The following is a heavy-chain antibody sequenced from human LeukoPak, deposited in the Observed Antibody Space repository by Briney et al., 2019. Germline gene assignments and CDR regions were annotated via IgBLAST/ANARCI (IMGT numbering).Heavy chain of an antibody. CDR2: ISSSGSTI. D-gene: IGHD3-3*01. Sequence: PGGSLRLSCAASGFTFSDYYMSWIRQAPGKGLEWVSYISSSGSTIYYADSVKGRFTISRDNAKNSLYLQMNSLRAEDTAVYYCASARNYDFWIGYYPRAYYYDYWGQGTLVTVSS. CDR1: GFTFSDYY. V-gene: IGHV3-11*01. CDR3: ASARNYDFWIGYYPRAYYYDY. J-gene: IGHJ4*02.